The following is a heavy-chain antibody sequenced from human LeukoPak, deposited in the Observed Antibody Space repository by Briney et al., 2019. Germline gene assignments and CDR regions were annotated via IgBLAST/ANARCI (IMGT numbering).Heavy chain of an antibody. Sequence: PGGSLRLSCTASGFTFDDYALHWVRPAPGKGLGWVSGISWNSGSIGYADSVKGRFTISRDNAKNSLYLQMNSLRAEDTALYYCAKSLGIAVAGTLAYDYWGQGTLVTVSS. CDR3: AKSLGIAVAGTLAYDY. J-gene: IGHJ4*02. V-gene: IGHV3-9*01. CDR1: GFTFDDYA. CDR2: ISWNSGSI. D-gene: IGHD6-19*01.